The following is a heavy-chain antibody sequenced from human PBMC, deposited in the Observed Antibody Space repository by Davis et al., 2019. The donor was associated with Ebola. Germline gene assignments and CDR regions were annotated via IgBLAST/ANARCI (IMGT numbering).Heavy chain of an antibody. CDR2: ISDTSRTI. D-gene: IGHD2/OR15-2a*01. V-gene: IGHV3-11*04. CDR3: TRILRGY. Sequence: LSLTCAASGFPFSDYYMNWIRQAPGKGLELVSYISDTSRTIYYADSVKGRFTISRDNAKDTLYLQMNSLRAEDTAVYYCTRILRGYWGQGALVTVSS. CDR1: GFPFSDYY. J-gene: IGHJ4*02.